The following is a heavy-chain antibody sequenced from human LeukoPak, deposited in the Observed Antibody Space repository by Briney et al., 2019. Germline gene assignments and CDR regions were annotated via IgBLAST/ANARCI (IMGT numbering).Heavy chain of an antibody. Sequence: SETLSLTCAVYGGSFSGYYWSWIRKPPGKGLEWIGEINHSGSTNYNPSLKSRVTISVDTSKNQFSLKLSSVTAADTAVYYCARGGYYYYYYMDVWGKGTTVTVSS. V-gene: IGHV4-34*01. CDR3: ARGGYYYYYYMDV. CDR2: INHSGST. CDR1: GGSFSGYY. J-gene: IGHJ6*03.